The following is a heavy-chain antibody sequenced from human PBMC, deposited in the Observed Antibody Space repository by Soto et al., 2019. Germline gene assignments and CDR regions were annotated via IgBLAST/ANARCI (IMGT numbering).Heavy chain of an antibody. CDR3: ARGGSSRSAEYYQH. CDR2: ISGYNGIT. V-gene: IGHV1-18*01. Sequence: QVQLVQSGAEVKKPGASVKVSCKASGYTFTNYGIRWVRQAPGQGPEWMGWISGYNGITNYVQTLQGRVTMTTDTSTSTAYMELRSLRSDDTAVYYGARGGSSRSAEYYQHWGQGTLVIVSS. CDR1: GYTFTNYG. D-gene: IGHD6-13*01. J-gene: IGHJ1*01.